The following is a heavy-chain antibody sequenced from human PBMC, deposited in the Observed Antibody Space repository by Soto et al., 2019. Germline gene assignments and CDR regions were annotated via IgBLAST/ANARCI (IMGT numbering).Heavy chain of an antibody. CDR3: ARGENYYGSGSPTNNYYYGMDV. V-gene: IGHV3-21*01. CDR1: GFTFSSYS. J-gene: IGHJ6*02. CDR2: ISSSSSYI. D-gene: IGHD3-10*01. Sequence: EVQLVESGGGLVKPGGSVRLSCAASGFTFSSYSMNWVRQAPGKGLEWVSSISSSSSYIYYADSVKGRFTISRDNAKNSLYLQMNSLRAEDTAVYYCARGENYYGSGSPTNNYYYGMDVWGQGTTVTVSS.